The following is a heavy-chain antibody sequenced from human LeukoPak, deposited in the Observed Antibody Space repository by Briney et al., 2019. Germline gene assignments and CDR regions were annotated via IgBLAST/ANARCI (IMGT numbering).Heavy chain of an antibody. J-gene: IGHJ4*02. Sequence: PGGSLRLSCAASGFTFSSYGMSWVRQAPGKGLEWVSAISCSGGSTYYADSVKGRFTISRDNSKNTLYLQMNSLRAEDTAVYYCAKIFPKQQLGNLVNYWGQGTLVTVSS. CDR1: GFTFSSYG. CDR3: AKIFPKQQLGNLVNY. V-gene: IGHV3-23*01. CDR2: ISCSGGST. D-gene: IGHD6-13*01.